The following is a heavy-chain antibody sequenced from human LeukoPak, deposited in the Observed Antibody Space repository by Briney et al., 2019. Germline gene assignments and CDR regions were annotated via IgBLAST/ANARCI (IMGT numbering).Heavy chain of an antibody. J-gene: IGHJ4*02. Sequence: ASVKVSCKASGYTFTGYYMHWVRQAPGQGLEWMGWINPNSGGTNYAQKFRGRVTMTRDTSISTAYMELSRLRSDDTAVYYCATVPPYYYDSSGYAADYWGQGTLVTVSS. CDR3: ATVPPYYYDSSGYAADY. D-gene: IGHD3-22*01. CDR2: INPNSGGT. CDR1: GYTFTGYY. V-gene: IGHV1-2*02.